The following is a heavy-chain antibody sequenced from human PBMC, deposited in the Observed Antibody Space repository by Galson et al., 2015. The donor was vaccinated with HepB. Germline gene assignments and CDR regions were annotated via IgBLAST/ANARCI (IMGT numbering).Heavy chain of an antibody. J-gene: IGHJ3*02. CDR1: GFTFSSYD. V-gene: IGHV3-13*05. CDR2: IGTAGDP. Sequence: SLRLSCAASGFTFSSYDMHWVRQATGKGLEWVSAIGTAGDPYHPGSVKGRFTISRENAKNSLYLQMNSLRAGDTAVYYCARGAGATTWDDAFDIWGQGTMVTVSS. D-gene: IGHD1-26*01. CDR3: ARGAGATTWDDAFDI.